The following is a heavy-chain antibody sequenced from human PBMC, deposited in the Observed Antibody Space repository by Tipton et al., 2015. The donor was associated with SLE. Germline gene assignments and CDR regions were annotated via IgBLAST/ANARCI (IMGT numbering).Heavy chain of an antibody. D-gene: IGHD6-6*01. J-gene: IGHJ4*02. CDR1: GGSINSYY. CDR2: IYYTGST. V-gene: IGHV4-59*01. Sequence: LRLSCTVSGGSINSYYWSWIRQPPGKGLEWIGYIYYTGSTNYNPSLKSRVTISVDTSKNQFSLKLSSVTAADTAVYYCARGVAARGDYWGQGTLVPVSP. CDR3: ARGVAARGDY.